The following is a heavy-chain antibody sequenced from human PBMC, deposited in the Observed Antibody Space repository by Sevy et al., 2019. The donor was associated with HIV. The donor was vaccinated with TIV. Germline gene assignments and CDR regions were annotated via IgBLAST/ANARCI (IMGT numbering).Heavy chain of an antibody. Sequence: SETLSLTCTVSGGSISSGGYYWSWIRQHPGKGLEWIGSIYYSGSTLYNPSLKSRVTISVDTSKYQFSLQLSSVTAADTAVYYCARVRGRGIAIFTTDFWGQGTLVTVS. D-gene: IGHD2-21*01. V-gene: IGHV4-31*03. CDR1: GGSISSGGYY. CDR3: ARVRGRGIAIFTTDF. J-gene: IGHJ4*02. CDR2: IYYSGST.